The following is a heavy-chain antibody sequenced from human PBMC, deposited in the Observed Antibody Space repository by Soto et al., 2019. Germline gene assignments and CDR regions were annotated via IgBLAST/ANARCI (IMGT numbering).Heavy chain of an antibody. J-gene: IGHJ6*02. CDR1: GGSFSGYY. CDR3: ARGRTGMDV. CDR2: INHGGRT. V-gene: IGHV4-34*01. Sequence: PSETLSLTCAVYGGSFSGYYWGWIRQPPGKGLEWIGEINHGGRTNYSPSLKSRLTISVDTSKNQFSLKLTSVTAADTAVYYCARGRTGMDVWGQGSTVTVSS.